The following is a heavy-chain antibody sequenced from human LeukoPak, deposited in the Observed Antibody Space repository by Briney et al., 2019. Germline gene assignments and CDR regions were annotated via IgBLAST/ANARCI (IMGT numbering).Heavy chain of an antibody. J-gene: IGHJ4*02. CDR1: GFTFSSYC. D-gene: IGHD3-16*01. Sequence: PGGSLRLSCAASGFTFSSYCMHWVRQAPGQGLVWVSRINSDGSSTSYADSVRGRFTISRDNAKNTLYLQMTSLRAEDTAVYYCARDSGGPDYWGQGTLVTVSS. CDR2: INSDGSST. V-gene: IGHV3-74*01. CDR3: ARDSGGPDY.